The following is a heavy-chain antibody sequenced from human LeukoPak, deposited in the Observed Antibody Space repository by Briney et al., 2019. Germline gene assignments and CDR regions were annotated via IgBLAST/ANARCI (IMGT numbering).Heavy chain of an antibody. J-gene: IGHJ4*02. D-gene: IGHD6-19*01. CDR1: GFTFSSYS. CDR3: ARGVAVSGTGKYYFDY. CDR2: ISSSSSYI. V-gene: IGHV3-21*01. Sequence: GSLRLSCAASGFTFSSYSMSWVRQAPGKGLEWVSSISSSSSYIYYADSVKGRFTISRDNAKNSLYLQMTSLRAEDTAVYYCARGVAVSGTGKYYFDYWGQGTLVTVSS.